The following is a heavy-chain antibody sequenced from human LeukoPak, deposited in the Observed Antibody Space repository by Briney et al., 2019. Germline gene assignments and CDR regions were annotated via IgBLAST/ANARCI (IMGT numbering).Heavy chain of an antibody. CDR1: GRPIRHLD. V-gene: IGHV3-43*02. J-gene: IGHJ4*02. CDR2: ISGDGVST. CDR3: ARESGKFDY. Sequence: PGGALRLSCVASGRPIRHLDMHWVRQAPGKGREWVSLISGDGVSTFYADSVKGRFSISRDNSKNSLSLEMNSLRTEDTAMYSCARESGKFDYWGQGTLVAVSS.